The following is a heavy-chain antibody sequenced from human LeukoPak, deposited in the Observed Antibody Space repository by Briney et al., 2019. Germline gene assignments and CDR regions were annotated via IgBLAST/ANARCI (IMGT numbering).Heavy chain of an antibody. J-gene: IGHJ4*02. D-gene: IGHD5-18*01. Sequence: PSETLSLTCAVYGGSFSGYYWSWIRQPPGKGLEWIGEINHSGSTNYNPSLKSRVTISVDTSKNQFSLKLSSVTAADTAVYYCARKHGYSREIDYWGQGTLVTVSS. V-gene: IGHV4-34*01. CDR1: GGSFSGYY. CDR3: ARKHGYSREIDY. CDR2: INHSGST.